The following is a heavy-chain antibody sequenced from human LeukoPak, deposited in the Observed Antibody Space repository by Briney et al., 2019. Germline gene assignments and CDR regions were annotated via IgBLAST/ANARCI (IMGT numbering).Heavy chain of an antibody. V-gene: IGHV4-34*01. D-gene: IGHD2/OR15-2a*01. CDR2: INHSGST. CDR1: GGSFSDQY. J-gene: IGHJ4*02. Sequence: SETLSLTCDVYGGSFSDQYWNWIRQPPGKGLEWIGEINHSGSTNYKSSLKSRVTMSVDTSKNQFSLRLSSVTAADTAVYYCARSRFLNMSPLDYWGQGTLVTVSS. CDR3: ARSRFLNMSPLDY.